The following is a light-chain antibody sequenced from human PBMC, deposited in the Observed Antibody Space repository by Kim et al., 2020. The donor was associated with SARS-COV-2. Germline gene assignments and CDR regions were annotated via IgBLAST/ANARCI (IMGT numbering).Light chain of an antibody. V-gene: IGKV3-15*01. CDR1: QSINSN. Sequence: VSPEERATFSCRASQSINSNLAWYQQKPGQAPRLLISLASTRATGIPARFSGSGSGTEFTLTISSLQSEDFAVYYCQQYNNWPPTFGQGTKVDIK. CDR3: QQYNNWPPT. J-gene: IGKJ1*01. CDR2: LAS.